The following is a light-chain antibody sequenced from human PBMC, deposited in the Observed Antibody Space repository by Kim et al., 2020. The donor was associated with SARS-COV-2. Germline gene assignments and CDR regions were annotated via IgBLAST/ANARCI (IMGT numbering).Light chain of an antibody. Sequence: KGTGSSSGARSNIGNTEVSWCRQLPDTAPKLLIYDNNKRPSGRPDRSAGARSGPSATLGTPGLQTGDEADYCCGTCDSSLSAVVFGGGTQLTFL. CDR2: DNN. J-gene: IGLJ2*01. CDR3: GTCDSSLSAVV. CDR1: RSNIGNTE. V-gene: IGLV1-51*01.